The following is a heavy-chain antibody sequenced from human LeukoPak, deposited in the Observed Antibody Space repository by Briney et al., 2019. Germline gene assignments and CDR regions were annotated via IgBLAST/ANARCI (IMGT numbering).Heavy chain of an antibody. V-gene: IGHV1-2*02. D-gene: IGHD3-3*01. CDR2: INPNSGGT. J-gene: IGHJ6*03. CDR3: ARDGSSIFGVAYYYYYYMDV. Sequence: ASVKVSCKASGYTFTGYYVHWVRQAPGQGLEWMGWINPNSGGTNYAQKFQGRVTMTRDTSISTAYMELSRLRSDDTAVYYCARDGSSIFGVAYYYYYYMDVWGKGTTVTVSS. CDR1: GYTFTGYY.